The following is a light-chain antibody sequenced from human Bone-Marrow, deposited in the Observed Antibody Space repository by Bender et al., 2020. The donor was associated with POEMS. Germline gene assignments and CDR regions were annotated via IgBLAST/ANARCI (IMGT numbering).Light chain of an antibody. V-gene: IGLV1-44*01. CDR3: AAWDDSLEGVL. CDR1: SSTIGISY. CDR2: SDY. J-gene: IGLJ2*01. Sequence: QSVLTQPPSASGAPGQKVTISCSGSSSTIGISYVFWYQQLPGTAPKLLIYSDYQRPSGVPDRFSGSKSGTSASLAISGLQSDDEAYYYCAAWDDSLEGVLFGGGTKLTVL.